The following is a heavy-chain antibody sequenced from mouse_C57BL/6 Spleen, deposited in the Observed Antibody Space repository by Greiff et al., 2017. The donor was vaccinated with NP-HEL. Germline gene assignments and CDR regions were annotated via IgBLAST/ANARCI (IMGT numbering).Heavy chain of an antibody. V-gene: IGHV1-69*01. CDR1: GYTFTSYW. J-gene: IGHJ1*03. CDR2: IDPSDSYT. Sequence: QVQLQQPGAELVMPGASVKLSCKASGYTFTSYWMHWVKQRPGQGLEWIGEIDPSDSYTNYNQKFKGKSTLTVDKSSSTAYMQLSSLTSEDSAVYYCARRYGSSPGYFDVWGTGTTVTVSS. D-gene: IGHD1-1*01. CDR3: ARRYGSSPGYFDV.